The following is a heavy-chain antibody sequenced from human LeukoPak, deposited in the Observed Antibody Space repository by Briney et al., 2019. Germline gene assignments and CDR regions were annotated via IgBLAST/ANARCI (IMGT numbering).Heavy chain of an antibody. CDR2: ISYDGSNK. D-gene: IGHD3-22*01. CDR3: AKDMIGSGWANYYYYYYMDV. Sequence: GGSLRLSCAASGFTFSSYGMHWVRQAPGKGLEWVAVISYDGSNKYYADSVKGRFTISRDNSKNTLYLQMNSLRAEDTAVYYCAKDMIGSGWANYYYYYYMDVWGKGTTVTVSS. CDR1: GFTFSSYG. J-gene: IGHJ6*03. V-gene: IGHV3-30*18.